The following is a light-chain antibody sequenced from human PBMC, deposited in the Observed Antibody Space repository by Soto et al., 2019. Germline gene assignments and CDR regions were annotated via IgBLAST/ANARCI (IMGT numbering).Light chain of an antibody. CDR1: QSVSSTY. CDR2: GAS. J-gene: IGKJ4*01. CDR3: QQHGSSQT. Sequence: EIVLTQSPGTLSLSPGERAALSCRASQSVSSTYLAWYQQKPGQAPRLLIYGASSRATGSPDRFSGSGSGTDFTLTISRLEPEDFAVYYCQQHGSSQTFGGGTKVDIK. V-gene: IGKV3-20*01.